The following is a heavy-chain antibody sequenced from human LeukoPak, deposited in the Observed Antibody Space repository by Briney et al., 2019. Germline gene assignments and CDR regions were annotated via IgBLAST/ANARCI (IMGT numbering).Heavy chain of an antibody. V-gene: IGHV3-30*02. CDR2: IRYDGSNK. J-gene: IGHJ3*02. Sequence: GGSLRLSCAASGFTFSSYGMHWVRQAPGKGLEWVAFIRYDGSNKYYADSVKGRFTISRDNSKNTLYLQMNSLRAEDTAVYYCAKSRPKYYDFWSGYYTGGAFDIWGQGTMVTVSS. CDR3: AKSRPKYYDFWSGYYTGGAFDI. CDR1: GFTFSSYG. D-gene: IGHD3-3*01.